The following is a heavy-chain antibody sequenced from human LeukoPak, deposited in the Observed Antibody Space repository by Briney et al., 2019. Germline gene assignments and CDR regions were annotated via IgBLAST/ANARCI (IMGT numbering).Heavy chain of an antibody. CDR3: VKITSVTGGDC. V-gene: IGHV3-64D*09. Sequence: GSLRLSCSASGFTFSAYAMYWVRQAPGKGLEYVSGISSNGGSSLYADSVKGRFTISRDNSKNTLYLQMSSLRAEDTAVYYCVKITSVTGGDCWGQGTRLTVSS. D-gene: IGHD1-1*01. CDR1: GFTFSAYA. CDR2: ISSNGGSS. J-gene: IGHJ4*02.